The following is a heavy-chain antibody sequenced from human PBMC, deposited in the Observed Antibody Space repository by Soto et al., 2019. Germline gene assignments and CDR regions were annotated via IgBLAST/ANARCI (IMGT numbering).Heavy chain of an antibody. CDR2: IGTAADT. D-gene: IGHD3-10*01. J-gene: IGHJ4*02. Sequence: GGSLRLSCAASGFNISRYYMYWVRQATGKGLEWVLAIGTAADTYYPASVQGRFIISRENAKNSLYLRMNSLRAGDTAVYYCVRARGGEYFGEQLSWGQGTLVTVSS. CDR3: VRARGGEYFGEQLS. CDR1: GFNISRYY. V-gene: IGHV3-13*04.